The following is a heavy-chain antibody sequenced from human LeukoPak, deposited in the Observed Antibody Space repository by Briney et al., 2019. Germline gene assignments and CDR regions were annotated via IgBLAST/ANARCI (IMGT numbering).Heavy chain of an antibody. V-gene: IGHV1-2*02. CDR3: ARVSGSYSDGMDV. CDR1: GYTFTGYY. CDR2: INPNSGGT. Sequence: ASVKVSCKASGYTFTGYYMHWVRQAPGQGLEWMGWINPNSGGTNYAQKFQGRVTMTRDTSISTAYMELSGLRSDDTAVYYCARVSGSYSDGMDVWGQGTTVTVSS. D-gene: IGHD1-26*01. J-gene: IGHJ6*02.